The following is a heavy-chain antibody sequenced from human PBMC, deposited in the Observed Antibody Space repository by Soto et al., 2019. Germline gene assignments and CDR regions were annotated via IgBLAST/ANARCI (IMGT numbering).Heavy chain of an antibody. CDR3: ARWRYGDY. CDR1: GYAFTTYG. Sequence: QVHLVQSGAEVKKPGASVKVSCKGSGYAFTTYGITWVRQAPGQGLGWMGWISDHNGNTNYAQKVQGSVTVTRATSTSCAYMELWSVRSDVTAVYFCARWRYGDYWGQGDMVTVSA. CDR2: ISDHNGNT. V-gene: IGHV1-18*01. J-gene: IGHJ4*02. D-gene: IGHD1-1*01.